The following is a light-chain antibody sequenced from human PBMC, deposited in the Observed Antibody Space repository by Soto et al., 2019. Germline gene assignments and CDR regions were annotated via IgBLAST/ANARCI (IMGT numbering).Light chain of an antibody. Sequence: QSVLTQPASVSGSPGQSITISCTGTSSDVGSYNLVSWYQQHPGKAPKLMIYEGSKRPSGVSNRFSGSTSGNTASLTISGLHAEDEADYYCCSYAGSSTWVFGGGTKLTVL. CDR2: EGS. CDR3: CSYAGSSTWV. J-gene: IGLJ2*01. CDR1: SSDVGSYNL. V-gene: IGLV2-23*01.